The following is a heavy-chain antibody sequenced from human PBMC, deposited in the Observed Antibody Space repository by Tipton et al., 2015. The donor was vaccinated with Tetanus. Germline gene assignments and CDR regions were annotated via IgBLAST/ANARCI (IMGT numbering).Heavy chain of an antibody. D-gene: IGHD3-16*01. CDR2: INEEGTST. CDR1: GFSFNTFW. Sequence: GSLRLSCAASGFSFNTFWMYWVRQVPGKGLEWVSRINEEGTSTVYLDSVKGRFTISRDNARNTLFLQMHSLRAEDTGVYYCARDYVWGNVRYYYAMDVWGQGTTVIVS. CDR3: ARDYVWGNVRYYYAMDV. J-gene: IGHJ6*02. V-gene: IGHV3-74*01.